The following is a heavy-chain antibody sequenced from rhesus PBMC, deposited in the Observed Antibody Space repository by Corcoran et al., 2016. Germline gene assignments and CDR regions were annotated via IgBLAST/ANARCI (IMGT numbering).Heavy chain of an antibody. CDR2: IHGSGTTT. D-gene: IGHD6-31*01. CDR1: GGSISGYY. CDR3: VRQTSGWAVTDV. J-gene: IGHJ5-1*01. Sequence: QVQLQESGPGLVKPSETPSLTCTVSGGSISGYYWNWIRQIPGKGLEWIANIHGSGTTTNYKPSLKSRVTLSVDTSKNQFSLKLTSVTAADTAVYYCVRQTSGWAVTDVWGPGVLVTVSS. V-gene: IGHV4S11*01.